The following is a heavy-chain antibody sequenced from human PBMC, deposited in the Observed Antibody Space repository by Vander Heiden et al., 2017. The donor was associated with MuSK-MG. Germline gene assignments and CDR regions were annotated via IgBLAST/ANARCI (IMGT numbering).Heavy chain of an antibody. D-gene: IGHD3-10*01. CDR2: MNPNSGNT. CDR1: GYTFTSYD. V-gene: IGHV1-8*01. CDR3: ARGSGVLWFGDPWAFDY. Sequence: QVQLVQSGAEVKKPGASVKVSCKASGYTFTSYDINWVRQATGEGFEWMGWMNPNSGNTGYAQKCQGRVTMTRNTSISTAYMELSSLRSEDTAVYYCARGSGVLWFGDPWAFDYWGQGTLVTVSS. J-gene: IGHJ4*02.